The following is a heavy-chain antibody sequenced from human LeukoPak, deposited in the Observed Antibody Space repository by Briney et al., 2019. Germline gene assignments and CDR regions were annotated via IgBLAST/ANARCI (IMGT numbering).Heavy chain of an antibody. CDR2: FDPEDGET. Sequence: ASVRVSCKASGGTFSSYAISWVRQAPGKGLEWMGGFDPEDGETIYAQKFQGRVTMTEDTSTDTAYMELSSLRSEDTAVYYCATDLLRMVGATLWRDYWGQGTLVTVSS. J-gene: IGHJ4*02. D-gene: IGHD1-26*01. CDR1: GGTFSSYA. V-gene: IGHV1-24*01. CDR3: ATDLLRMVGATLWRDY.